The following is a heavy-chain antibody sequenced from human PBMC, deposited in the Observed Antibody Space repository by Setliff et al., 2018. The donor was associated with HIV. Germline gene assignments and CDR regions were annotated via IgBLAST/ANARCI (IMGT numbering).Heavy chain of an antibody. CDR3: ARDRQIAAAGRSNYYYGMDV. CDR2: INNSGST. J-gene: IGHJ6*02. CDR1: GFTVSSNY. D-gene: IGHD6-13*01. V-gene: IGHV3-53*01. Sequence: GGSLRLSCAASGFTVSSNYMTWVRQAPGKGLEWVSVINNSGSTKYADSVKGRFTISRDNSKNTVFLQMNSLRAEDTAVYYCARDRQIAAAGRSNYYYGMDVWGQGTTVTVS.